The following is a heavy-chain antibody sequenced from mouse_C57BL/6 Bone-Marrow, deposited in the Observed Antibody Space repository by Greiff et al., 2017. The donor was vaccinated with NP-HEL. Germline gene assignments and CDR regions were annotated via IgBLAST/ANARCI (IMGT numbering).Heavy chain of an antibody. CDR3: ARGPHLGAMDY. CDR1: GFTFSDYG. CDR2: ISNLAYSI. Sequence: EVKLQQSGGGLVQPGGSLKLSCAASGFTFSDYGMAWVRQAPRKGPEWVAFISNLAYSIYYADTVTGRFTISRENAKNTLYLEMSSLRSEDTAMYYCARGPHLGAMDYWGQGTSVTVSS. D-gene: IGHD6-1*01. J-gene: IGHJ4*01. V-gene: IGHV5-15*01.